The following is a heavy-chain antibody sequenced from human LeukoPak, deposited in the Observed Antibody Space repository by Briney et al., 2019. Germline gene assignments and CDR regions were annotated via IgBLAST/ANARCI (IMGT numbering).Heavy chain of an antibody. D-gene: IGHD5-24*01. V-gene: IGHV1-2*02. J-gene: IGHJ3*02. CDR1: GYTFTGYF. CDR2: INHNSGGT. CDR3: ARIRDGYNDAYDI. Sequence: GASVKVSCKASGYTFTGYFMYWVRQAPGQGLEWMGWINHNSGGTNYAQKFQGRVTMTRDTSISTSYMELSRLRSEDTAVYYCARIRDGYNDAYDIWGQGTVVTVPS.